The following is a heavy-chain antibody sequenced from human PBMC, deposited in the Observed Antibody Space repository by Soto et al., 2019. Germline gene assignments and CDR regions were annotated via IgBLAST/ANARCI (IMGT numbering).Heavy chain of an antibody. J-gene: IGHJ4*02. V-gene: IGHV4-34*01. D-gene: IGHD3-16*01. CDR1: GGSFSTYY. CDR3: ARASTVWLQSPASLGH. Sequence: ETLSLTCGISGGSFSTYYSAWIRHPPGKGLEWIWGIYHTGGTIYNPSLKSRVIISLDISQNHFSLKLASVTAADTAMYYCARASTVWLQSPASLGHWGQGMLVTVSS. CDR2: IYHTGGT.